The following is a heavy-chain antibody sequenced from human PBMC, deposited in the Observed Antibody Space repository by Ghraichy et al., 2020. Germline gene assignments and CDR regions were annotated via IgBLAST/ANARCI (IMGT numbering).Heavy chain of an antibody. V-gene: IGHV4-61*02. CDR3: SGEEMTRNYYMDV. D-gene: IGHD5-24*01. J-gene: IGHJ6*03. CDR1: GGSISSVSYY. CDR2: IYISGST. Sequence: SETLSLTCTVSGGSISSVSYYWSWIRQPAGKGLEWIGRIYISGSTNYNPSLKSRVTISADTSKNQLSLKLSSVTAADTAVYYCSGEEMTRNYYMDVWGEGTTVTVSS.